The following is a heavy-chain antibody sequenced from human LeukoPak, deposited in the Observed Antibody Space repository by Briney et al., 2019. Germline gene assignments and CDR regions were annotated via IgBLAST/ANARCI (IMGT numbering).Heavy chain of an antibody. Sequence: ASVKVSCKASGYTFTGYYMHWVRQAPGQGLEWMGRINPNSGGTNYAQKFQGRVTMTRDTSISTAYMELSRLRSDDTAVYYCARGVTSLVLPMTEGYYFDYWGQGTLVTVSS. CDR1: GYTFTGYY. CDR3: ARGVTSLVLPMTEGYYFDY. D-gene: IGHD4-23*01. J-gene: IGHJ4*02. CDR2: INPNSGGT. V-gene: IGHV1-2*06.